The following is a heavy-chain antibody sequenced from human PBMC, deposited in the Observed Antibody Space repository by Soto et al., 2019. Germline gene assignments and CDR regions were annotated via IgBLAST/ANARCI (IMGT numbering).Heavy chain of an antibody. V-gene: IGHV4-59*08. CDR1: DSSVSSYY. Sequence: LSLTWHVSDSSVSSYYLSWILRNPGKGLEWIGYIYYSGSTNYNPSLKSRVTISVDTSKNQFSLKLSSVTAADTAVYYCARLTSRSVTLFEYWGQGTLVTVSS. J-gene: IGHJ4*02. CDR2: IYYSGST. D-gene: IGHD1-26*01. CDR3: ARLTSRSVTLFEY.